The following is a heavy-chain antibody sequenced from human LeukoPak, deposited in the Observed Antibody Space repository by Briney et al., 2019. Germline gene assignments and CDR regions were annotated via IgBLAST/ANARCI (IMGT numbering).Heavy chain of an antibody. D-gene: IGHD5-12*01. V-gene: IGHV3-23*01. Sequence: GGSLRLSCAASGLTFSSYAMSWVRQAPGKGLEWVSAISGSGGSTYYADSVKGRFTISRDNSKNTLYLPMNSLRAEDTAVYYCAKDFKVVATQLAPPDAFAIWGQGTMVTVSS. J-gene: IGHJ3*02. CDR2: ISGSGGST. CDR1: GLTFSSYA. CDR3: AKDFKVVATQLAPPDAFAI.